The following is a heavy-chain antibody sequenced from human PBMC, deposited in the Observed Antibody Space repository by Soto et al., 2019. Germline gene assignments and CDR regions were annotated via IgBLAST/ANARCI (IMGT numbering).Heavy chain of an antibody. CDR1: GFSLSTSGVG. CDR2: IYWDDDK. CDR3: AHSCSGYYCCVEFDY. D-gene: IGHD3-22*01. J-gene: IGHJ4*02. Sequence: QITLKESGPTLVKPTQTLTLTCTFSGFSLSTSGVGVGWIRQPPGKALEWLALIYWDDDKRYSPSLKSRLTIPKDTSKNQVVLTMTNMDPVDTATYYCAHSCSGYYCCVEFDYWGQGTLVTVSS. V-gene: IGHV2-5*02.